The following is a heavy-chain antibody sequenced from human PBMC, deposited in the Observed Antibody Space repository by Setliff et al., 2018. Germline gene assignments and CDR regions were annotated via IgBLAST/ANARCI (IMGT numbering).Heavy chain of an antibody. D-gene: IGHD3-22*01. CDR2: IYYSGST. V-gene: IGHV4-39*07. Sequence: SETLSLTCTVSGGSISSSNYYWGWIRQPPGKGLEWIGSIYYSGSTYYNPSLKSRLTIALDTSRSQFSLKLTSLTAADTAVYYCASYYDSSPRTDYFDYWGQGTLVTVSS. CDR1: GGSISSSNYY. CDR3: ASYYDSSPRTDYFDY. J-gene: IGHJ4*02.